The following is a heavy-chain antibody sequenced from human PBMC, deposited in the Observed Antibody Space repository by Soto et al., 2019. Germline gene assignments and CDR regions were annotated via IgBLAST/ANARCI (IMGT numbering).Heavy chain of an antibody. J-gene: IGHJ4*02. V-gene: IGHV4-39*07. CDR2: IFSSGSA. CDR3: ARTVGAAYYFDF. CDR1: GGSISSGPYY. Sequence: SETLSLTCSVSGGSISSGPYYWGWIRQPPGRGLEWIGGIFSSGSASYNSSLKSRVTMSIDTSNKHFSPSLKSVTAADTAVYYCARTVGAAYYFDFWGQGALVTVSS. D-gene: IGHD1-26*01.